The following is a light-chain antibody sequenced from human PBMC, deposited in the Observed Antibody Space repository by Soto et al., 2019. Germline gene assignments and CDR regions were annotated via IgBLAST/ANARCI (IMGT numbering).Light chain of an antibody. Sequence: EIVLTQSPGTLSLSAGERATVSCRASQSVNNNFLAWYQLRPGQAPRLLTSGASSRATGIPDRISGSGSGTDFTLTITRVEPEDSAMYYCQHYVGSPTFGQGTKVDIK. CDR2: GAS. CDR1: QSVNNNF. J-gene: IGKJ1*01. V-gene: IGKV3-20*01. CDR3: QHYVGSPT.